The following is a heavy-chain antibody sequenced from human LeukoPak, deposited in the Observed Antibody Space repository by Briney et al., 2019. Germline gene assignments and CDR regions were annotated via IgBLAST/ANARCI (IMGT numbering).Heavy chain of an antibody. CDR1: GSRFTSYW. V-gene: IGHV5-51*01. CDR3: ARPPGVLGEDY. CDR2: IYPGDSAT. D-gene: IGHD7-27*01. Sequence: GESPKISCKGSGSRFTSYWIGWVRQMPGKGLEWMGIIYPGDSATRYSPSFQGQVTISTDKSISTAYPHWRRLKVSDTAMYYFARPPGVLGEDYWGQGTLVTVSS. J-gene: IGHJ4*02.